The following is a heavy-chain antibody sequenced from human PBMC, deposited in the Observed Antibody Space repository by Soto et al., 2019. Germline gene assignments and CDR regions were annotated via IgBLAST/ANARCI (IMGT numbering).Heavy chain of an antibody. D-gene: IGHD3-22*01. CDR3: AKVAEYYYDSSGYYPLDY. CDR2: ISYDGSNK. CDR1: GFTFSSYG. J-gene: IGHJ4*02. Sequence: GGSLRLSCAASGFTFSSYGMHWVRQAPGKGLEWVAVISYDGSNKYYADSVKGRFTISRDNSKNTLYLQMNSLRAEDTAVYYCAKVAEYYYDSSGYYPLDYWGQGTLVTVSS. V-gene: IGHV3-30*18.